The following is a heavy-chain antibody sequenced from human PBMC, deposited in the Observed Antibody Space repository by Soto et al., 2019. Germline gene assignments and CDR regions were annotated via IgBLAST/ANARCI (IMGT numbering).Heavy chain of an antibody. V-gene: IGHV5-51*01. Sequence: PGESLKISCKGSGYSFTSYWIGWVRQMPGKGLEWMGIIYPGDSDTRYSPSFQGQVTISADKSISTAYLQWSSLKASDTAMYYCARNSSADYYYYGMDVWGQGTTVTVSS. CDR2: IYPGDSDT. J-gene: IGHJ6*02. D-gene: IGHD6-25*01. CDR3: ARNSSADYYYYGMDV. CDR1: GYSFTSYW.